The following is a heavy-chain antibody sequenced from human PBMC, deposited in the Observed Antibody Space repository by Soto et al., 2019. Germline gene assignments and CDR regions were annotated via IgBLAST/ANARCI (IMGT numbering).Heavy chain of an antibody. CDR1: GFTFTSSA. Sequence: QMLLVQSGPEGKKPGSSGKVSCKASGFTFTSSAMQWARQARGQGLEWIGWIVGGSGKTNYAEKLQESVTITRNISTNTAYMELSSLRTEDTAVYYCAASIAARPLDYWGQGTLVTVSS. V-gene: IGHV1-58*02. CDR3: AASIAARPLDY. CDR2: IVGGSGKT. D-gene: IGHD6-6*01. J-gene: IGHJ4*02.